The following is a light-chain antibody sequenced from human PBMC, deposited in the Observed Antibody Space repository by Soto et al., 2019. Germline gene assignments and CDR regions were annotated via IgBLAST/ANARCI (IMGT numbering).Light chain of an antibody. J-gene: IGLJ2*01. CDR1: SSNIGSNY. CDR3: AAWDDSLSVVV. V-gene: IGLV1-47*01. CDR2: RNN. Sequence: QSALTQPPSASGTPGQRVTLSCSGSSSNIGSNYVYWYQQLPGTAPKLLIYRNNQRPSGVPDRFSGSKSGTSASLAISGLRSEDEADYYCAAWDDSLSVVVFGGGTKLTVL.